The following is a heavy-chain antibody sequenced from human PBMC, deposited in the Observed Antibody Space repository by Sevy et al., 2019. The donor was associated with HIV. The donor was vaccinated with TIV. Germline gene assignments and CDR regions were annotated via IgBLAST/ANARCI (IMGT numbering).Heavy chain of an antibody. CDR1: GFTFSNYA. D-gene: IGHD2-2*01. Sequence: GGCLRLSCAASGFTFSNYAMSWVRQAPGKGLEWVSTFSFGCGKINYADSVKGRFTISRDNSKNTLYLQMNSLRAEDTALYYCAREGCSKPHDYWGQGTLVTVSS. V-gene: IGHV3-23*01. CDR3: AREGCSKPHDY. CDR2: FSFGCGKI. J-gene: IGHJ4*02.